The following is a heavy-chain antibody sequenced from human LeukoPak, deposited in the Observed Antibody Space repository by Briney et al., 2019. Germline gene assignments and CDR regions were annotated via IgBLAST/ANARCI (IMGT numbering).Heavy chain of an antibody. D-gene: IGHD6-6*01. CDR2: INPNSGDT. V-gene: IGHV1-2*04. J-gene: IGHJ4*02. Sequence: GASVKVSCKASGYTFTGYYMHWVRQDPGQGLEWMGWINPNSGDTNYAQKFQGWVTMTRDTSISTAYVELTSLRSDDTAVYYCAKARSRSSASSDYWGQGTLVTVSS. CDR3: AKARSRSSASSDY. CDR1: GYTFTGYY.